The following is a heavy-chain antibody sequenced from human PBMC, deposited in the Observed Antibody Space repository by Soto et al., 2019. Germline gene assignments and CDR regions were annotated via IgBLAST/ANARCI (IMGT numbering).Heavy chain of an antibody. D-gene: IGHD6-13*01. CDR2: IYWDDDK. J-gene: IGHJ6*02. V-gene: IGHV2-5*02. Sequence: SGPTLVNPTQTLTLTCTFSGFSLGTSGVGVGWIRQPPGKALEWLALIYWDDDKRYSPSLKSRLTITKDTSKNQVVLTMTNMDPVDTATYYCAHSPRIAAAGTYYYYYGMDVWGQGTTVTVSS. CDR3: AHSPRIAAAGTYYYYYGMDV. CDR1: GFSLGTSGVG.